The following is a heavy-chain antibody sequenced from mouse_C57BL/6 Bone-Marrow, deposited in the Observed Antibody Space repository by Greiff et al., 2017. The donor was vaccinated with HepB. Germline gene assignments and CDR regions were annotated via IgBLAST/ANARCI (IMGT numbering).Heavy chain of an antibody. V-gene: IGHV1-69*01. CDR2: IDPSDSYT. Sequence: QVQLQQPGAELVMPGASVKLSCKASGYTFTSYWMHWVKPRPGQGLEWIGEIDPSDSYTNYNQKFKGKSTLTVDKSSSTAYMQLSSLTSEDSAVYYCARYDYGSSFDDWGQGTTLTVSS. D-gene: IGHD1-1*01. CDR1: GYTFTSYW. CDR3: ARYDYGSSFDD. J-gene: IGHJ2*01.